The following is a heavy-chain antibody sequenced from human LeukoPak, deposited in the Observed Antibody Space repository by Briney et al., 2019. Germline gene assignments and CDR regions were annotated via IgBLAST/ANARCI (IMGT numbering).Heavy chain of an antibody. CDR1: GFRFSDYG. D-gene: IGHD6-13*01. Sequence: GGSLRLSCAASGFRFSDYGMHWVRQVPGKGLEWVAFIRYDESDRYYADSVKGRFTISRDNSKNTLTLHMNSLRIEDTSIYFCAKGAWAADGPMGNNFASWGQGTLVTVSS. CDR2: IRYDESDR. CDR3: AKGAWAADGPMGNNFAS. V-gene: IGHV3-30*02. J-gene: IGHJ4*02.